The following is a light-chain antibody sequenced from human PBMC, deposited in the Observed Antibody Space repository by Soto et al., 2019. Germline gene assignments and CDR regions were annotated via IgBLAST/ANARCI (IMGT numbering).Light chain of an antibody. J-gene: IGKJ4*01. Sequence: DIVMTQSPESLTVSLGERATINCKSSQSVLYSSNNKNYLAWYQQKPGQPPKLLIYWAYTRESGVHDRFSGSGSGTDFTLTIRSLQAEDVAVYYCKQYYSTPHTFGGGTKVDIK. CDR1: QSVLYSSNNKNY. CDR3: KQYYSTPHT. CDR2: WAY. V-gene: IGKV4-1*01.